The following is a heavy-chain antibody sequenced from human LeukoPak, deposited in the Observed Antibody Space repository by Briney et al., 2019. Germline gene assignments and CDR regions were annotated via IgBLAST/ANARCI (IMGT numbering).Heavy chain of an antibody. CDR2: IYSSGST. D-gene: IGHD6-19*01. J-gene: IGHJ4*02. CDR3: ARDLGTGYSSGWIGD. V-gene: IGHV4-4*07. Sequence: SETLSLTCTVSGGSISTYYWSWIRQPAGKGLEWIGRIYSSGSTNYNPSLKSRVTMSVDTSKNQFSLKLRSGTAADTSVYYCARDLGTGYSSGWIGDWGQGTLVTVSS. CDR1: GGSISTYY.